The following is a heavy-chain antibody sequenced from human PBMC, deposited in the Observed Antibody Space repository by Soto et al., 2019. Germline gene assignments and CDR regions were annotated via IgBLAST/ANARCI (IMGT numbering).Heavy chain of an antibody. CDR1: GFTFSSYG. CDR2: ISYDGSNK. V-gene: IGHV3-30*18. D-gene: IGHD2-15*01. J-gene: IGHJ5*02. Sequence: PGGSLRLSCAASGFTFSSYGVHWVRQAPGKGLEWVAVISYDGSNKYYADSVKGRFTISRDNSKNTLYLQMNSLRAEDTAVYYCAKDLGYCSGGSCYVGNWFDPWGQGTLVTVSS. CDR3: AKDLGYCSGGSCYVGNWFDP.